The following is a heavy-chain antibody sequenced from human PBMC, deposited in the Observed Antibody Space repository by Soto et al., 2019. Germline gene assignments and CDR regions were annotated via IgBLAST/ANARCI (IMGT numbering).Heavy chain of an antibody. CDR3: ANARGYSYGSQGHFDY. V-gene: IGHV1-69*01. CDR2: IIPIFGTT. CDR1: GGTFSIYA. J-gene: IGHJ4*02. D-gene: IGHD5-18*01. Sequence: QVQLVQSGAEVKKPGSSLKVSCKASGGTFSIYAISWVRQAPGQGLEWMGGIIPIFGTTNYAQKFQGRVTITADECTSTAYMELSSLRSEDTAVYYCANARGYSYGSQGHFDYWGQGTLVTVSS.